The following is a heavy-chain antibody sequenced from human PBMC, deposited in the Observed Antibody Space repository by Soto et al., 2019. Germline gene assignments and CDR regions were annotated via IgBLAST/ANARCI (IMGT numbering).Heavy chain of an antibody. CDR2: IYYSGST. D-gene: IGHD2-15*01. Sequence: QLQLQESGPGLVKPSETLSLTCTVSGGSISSSSYYWGWIRQPPGKGLEWIGSIYYSGSTYYNPSLKSRVTISVDTSKNQFSLKLSSVTAADTAVYYCAGQTDDDIVVVVAATKHYYYGMDVWGQGTTVTVSS. CDR3: AGQTDDDIVVVVAATKHYYYGMDV. J-gene: IGHJ6*02. CDR1: GGSISSSSYY. V-gene: IGHV4-39*01.